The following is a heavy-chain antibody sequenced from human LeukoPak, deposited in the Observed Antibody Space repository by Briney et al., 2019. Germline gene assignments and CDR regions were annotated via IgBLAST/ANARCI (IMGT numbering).Heavy chain of an antibody. J-gene: IGHJ2*01. CDR1: GFTFRSYA. Sequence: GGSLRLSCAASGFTFRSYAMSWVRQAPGKGLEWVSAISGSGDITYYADSVKGRFTISRDNSKNTLYLQMNSLRAEDTAVYYCAKGSSGYCSSTSCYSLDLWGRGTLVTVSS. V-gene: IGHV3-23*01. CDR3: AKGSSGYCSSTSCYSLDL. CDR2: ISGSGDIT. D-gene: IGHD2-2*01.